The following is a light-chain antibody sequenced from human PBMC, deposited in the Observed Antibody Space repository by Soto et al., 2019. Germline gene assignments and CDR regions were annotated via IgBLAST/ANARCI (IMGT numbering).Light chain of an antibody. CDR2: DAS. V-gene: IGKV3D-15*01. CDR1: QSVSSY. CDR3: QQYNSYPWT. Sequence: EKVMTQSRATLSVSPGERATLSCRASQSVSSYLAWYQQKPGQAPRLLIYDASNRATGIPARFSGSGSGTDFTLTISSLQPDDFATYYCQQYNSYPWTFGQGTKVDI. J-gene: IGKJ1*01.